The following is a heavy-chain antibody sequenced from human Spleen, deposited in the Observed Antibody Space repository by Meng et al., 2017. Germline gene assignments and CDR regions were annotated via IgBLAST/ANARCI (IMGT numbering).Heavy chain of an antibody. Sequence: QLQQWGAGLLTSSETLSLTCTVSDGSISSTNYYWGWIRQPPGKGLEWIGSISYSGTTHYNPSLKSRVTISVDTSESQFSLNLSSVSAADTAVYYCARQRTGATKVRDFDYWGQGALVTVSS. J-gene: IGHJ4*02. CDR2: ISYSGTT. V-gene: IGHV4-39*01. D-gene: IGHD1-1*01. CDR1: DGSISSTNYY. CDR3: ARQRTGATKVRDFDY.